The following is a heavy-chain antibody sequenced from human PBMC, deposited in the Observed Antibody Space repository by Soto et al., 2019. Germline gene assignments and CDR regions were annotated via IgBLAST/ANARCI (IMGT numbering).Heavy chain of an antibody. Sequence: SETLSLTCTVSGGSISSSSYYWGWIRQPPGKGLEWIGSIYYSGSTYYNPSLKSRVTISVDTSKNQFSLKLSSVTAADTAVYYCARSYDILTGYYFDYWGQGTLVTVSS. CDR1: GGSISSSSYY. CDR2: IYYSGST. D-gene: IGHD3-9*01. CDR3: ARSYDILTGYYFDY. V-gene: IGHV4-39*01. J-gene: IGHJ4*02.